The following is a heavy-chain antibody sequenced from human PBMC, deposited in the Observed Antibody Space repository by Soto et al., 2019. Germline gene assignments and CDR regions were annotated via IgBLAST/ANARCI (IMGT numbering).Heavy chain of an antibody. D-gene: IGHD2-21*02. CDR1: GFTFSSYA. CDR3: AKAQCSDTDCYFPDT. Sequence: DVQLLESGGGLVQPGGSPRLSCGASGFTFSSYAMSWVRQAPGKGLEWVSRLSGSGATTKYADSVEGRFTISRDNSKNTLYLQMDSLSAEDTAIYYCAKAQCSDTDCYFPDTWGQGTLVTVSS. J-gene: IGHJ5*02. CDR2: LSGSGATT. V-gene: IGHV3-23*01.